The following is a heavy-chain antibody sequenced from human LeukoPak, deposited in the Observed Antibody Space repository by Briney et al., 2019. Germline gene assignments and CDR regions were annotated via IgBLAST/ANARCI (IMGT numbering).Heavy chain of an antibody. V-gene: IGHV3-15*01. D-gene: IGHD6-6*01. CDR1: GFTLNNAW. CDR3: CKVVRGKNFFEN. Sequence: PGGSLRLSCVASGFTLNNAWMSWVRQAPGKGLEWVGHIKGNNDGGTTDHAPPVNGRFTISRDDSKNTLSLQMNSLKTEDTAVYYCCKVVRGKNFFENWGQGTLVAVSS. CDR2: IKGNNDGGTT. J-gene: IGHJ4*02.